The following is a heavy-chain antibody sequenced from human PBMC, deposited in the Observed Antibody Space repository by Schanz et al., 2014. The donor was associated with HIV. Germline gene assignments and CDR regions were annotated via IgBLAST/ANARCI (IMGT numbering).Heavy chain of an antibody. CDR3: AARYCSGAKCYSLDY. CDR1: GFTFSSYS. V-gene: IGHV3-21*01. Sequence: EVQLVESGGGLVKPGGSLRLSCAASGFTFSSYSMNWVRQAPGKGLEWVSSISSGSSYIYYADSVKGRFTISRDNAKNSLYLQMNSLRAGDAAVYYCAARYCSGAKCYSLDYWGQGTLVTVSS. D-gene: IGHD2-15*01. J-gene: IGHJ4*02. CDR2: ISSGSSYI.